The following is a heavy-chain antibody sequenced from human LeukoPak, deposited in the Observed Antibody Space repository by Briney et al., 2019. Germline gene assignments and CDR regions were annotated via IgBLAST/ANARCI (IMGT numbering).Heavy chain of an antibody. CDR3: ASSTVTTSEYFQH. CDR1: GFTFSSYW. J-gene: IGHJ1*01. Sequence: GGSLRLSCAASGFTFSSYWMSWVPQPPGKGLEGVANIKQDGSEKYYVDSVKGRFTISRDNAKNSLYLQMNSPRAEDTAVYYCASSTVTTSEYFQHWGQGTLVTVSS. D-gene: IGHD4-17*01. CDR2: IKQDGSEK. V-gene: IGHV3-7*01.